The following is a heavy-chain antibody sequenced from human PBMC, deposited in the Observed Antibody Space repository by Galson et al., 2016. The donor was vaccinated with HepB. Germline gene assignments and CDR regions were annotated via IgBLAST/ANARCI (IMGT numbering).Heavy chain of an antibody. D-gene: IGHD4-17*01. CDR2: VYYSGTT. CDR3: ARLPNYGDIDDY. V-gene: IGHV4-39*01. Sequence: SETLSLTCTVSGASISSSSHYWGWIRQPPGKGLEWIGSVYYSGTTFYNPSLKTRVTVSVDTSKNQFSLKLSSVTAAETAVYYCARLPNYGDIDDYWGQGTLVTVSS. J-gene: IGHJ4*02. CDR1: GASISSSSHY.